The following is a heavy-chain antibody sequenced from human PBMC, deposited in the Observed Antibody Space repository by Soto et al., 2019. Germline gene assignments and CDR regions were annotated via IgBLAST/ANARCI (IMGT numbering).Heavy chain of an antibody. D-gene: IGHD3-16*01. CDR2: ISTFHGDT. V-gene: IGHV1-18*01. CDR1: GYSFTNYA. J-gene: IGHJ4*02. Sequence: QVELVQSGPEVKKPGASVKVSCKASGYSFTNYAIGWVRQAPGQGLEWVGWISTFHGDTNYEQNLQGRITVTTESSTSTAYMDLGRLRSDDTAVYYCARSDHVDRYFDYWGQGTRITVSS. CDR3: ARSDHVDRYFDY.